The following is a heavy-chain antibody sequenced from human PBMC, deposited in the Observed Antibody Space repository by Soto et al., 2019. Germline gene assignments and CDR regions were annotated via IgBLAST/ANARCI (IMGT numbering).Heavy chain of an antibody. CDR1: GFTFSSYG. CDR3: AKDLRLF. J-gene: IGHJ4*02. D-gene: IGHD3-10*01. CDR2: ISYDGSNK. V-gene: IGHV3-30*18. Sequence: GGSLRLSCAASGFTFSSYGMHWVRQAPGKGLEWVAVISYDGSNKYYADSVKGRFTISRDNSKNTLYLQMNSLRAEDTAVYYCAKDLRLFWGQGTLVTVSS.